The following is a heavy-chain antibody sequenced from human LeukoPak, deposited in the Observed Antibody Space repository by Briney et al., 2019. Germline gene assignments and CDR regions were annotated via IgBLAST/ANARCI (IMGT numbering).Heavy chain of an antibody. Sequence: GGSLRLSCEASGFTFSSYAMSWVRQAPGKGLEWVSVISGSGGSTSFADSVKGRFTISRDNSKNTPYLQMNSLRAEDTAVYYCAKQFPTSSSWKWGYFDYWGQGTLVTVSS. CDR3: AKQFPTSSSWKWGYFDY. J-gene: IGHJ4*02. D-gene: IGHD6-13*01. CDR1: GFTFSSYA. V-gene: IGHV3-23*01. CDR2: ISGSGGST.